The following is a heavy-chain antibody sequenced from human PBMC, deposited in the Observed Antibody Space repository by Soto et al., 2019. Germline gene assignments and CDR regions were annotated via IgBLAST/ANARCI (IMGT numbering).Heavy chain of an antibody. Sequence: GGSLRLSCAASGFTFSSYAMSWVRQAPGKGLEWVSAISGSGGSTYYADSVKGRFTISRDNSKNTLYLQMNSLRAEDTAVYYCATNPWGIAVAGGDYWGQGTLVTVSS. CDR3: ATNPWGIAVAGGDY. CDR1: GFTFSSYA. V-gene: IGHV3-23*01. D-gene: IGHD6-19*01. CDR2: ISGSGGST. J-gene: IGHJ4*02.